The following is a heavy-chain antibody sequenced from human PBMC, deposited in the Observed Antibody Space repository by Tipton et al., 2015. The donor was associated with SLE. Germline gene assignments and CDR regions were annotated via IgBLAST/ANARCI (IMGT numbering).Heavy chain of an antibody. J-gene: IGHJ3*02. Sequence: TLSLTCTVSGGSISSYYWSWIRQPPGKGLECIGYIYTSGSTNYNPSLKSRVTISVDTSKNQFSLKLSSVTAADTAVYYCARDQAHCSSTSCYTAFDIWGQETMVTVSS. CDR1: GGSISSYY. CDR2: IYTSGST. V-gene: IGHV4-59*01. CDR3: ARDQAHCSSTSCYTAFDI. D-gene: IGHD2-2*02.